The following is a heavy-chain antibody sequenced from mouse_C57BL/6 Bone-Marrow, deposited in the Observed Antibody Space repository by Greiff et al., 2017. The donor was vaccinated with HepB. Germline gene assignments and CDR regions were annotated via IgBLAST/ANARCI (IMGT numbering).Heavy chain of an antibody. D-gene: IGHD2-2*01. CDR2: ISYSGST. V-gene: IGHV3-8*01. Sequence: EVKLVESGPGLAKPSQTLSLTCSVTGYSITSDYWNWIRKFPGNKLEYMGYISYSGSTYYNPSLKSRISITRDTSKNQYYLQLNSVTTEDTATYYCARYGGYYGYDDFHYFDYWGQGTTLTVSS. CDR3: ARYGGYYGYDDFHYFDY. CDR1: GYSITSDY. J-gene: IGHJ2*01.